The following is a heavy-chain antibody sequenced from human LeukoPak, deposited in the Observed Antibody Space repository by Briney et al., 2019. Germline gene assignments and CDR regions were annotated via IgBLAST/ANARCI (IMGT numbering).Heavy chain of an antibody. CDR1: GVTLSNYA. V-gene: IGHV3-7*01. CDR3: ARVRYYYDSSGYYYVLYEATFDY. CDR2: IKQDGSEK. Sequence: GGSLRLSCVASGVTLSNYAMSWVRQAPGKGLEWVANIKQDGSEKYYVDFVKGRFTISRDNAKNSLYLQMNSLRAEDTAVYYCARVRYYYDSSGYYYVLYEATFDYRGQGTLVTVSS. J-gene: IGHJ4*02. D-gene: IGHD3-22*01.